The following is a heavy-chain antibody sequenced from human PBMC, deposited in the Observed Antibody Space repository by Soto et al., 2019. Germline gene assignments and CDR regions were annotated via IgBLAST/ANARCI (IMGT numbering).Heavy chain of an antibody. V-gene: IGHV3-48*02. J-gene: IGHJ4*02. CDR1: GFRFSDHS. D-gene: IGHD2-21*02. CDR3: ARLPKGSLVTA. Sequence: LVESGGGLVYPGGSLRLSCEGSGFRFSDHSMNWVREAPGKGLQWISYISSNSDITYYADSVKGRFTVSRDNANNALFLQMNSLRDDDTATYYCARLPKGSLVTAWGQGARVTVSS. CDR2: ISSNSDIT.